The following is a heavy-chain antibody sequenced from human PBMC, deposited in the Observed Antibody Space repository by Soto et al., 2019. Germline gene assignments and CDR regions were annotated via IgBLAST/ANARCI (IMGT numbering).Heavy chain of an antibody. V-gene: IGHV3-30-3*01. D-gene: IGHD3-22*01. Sequence: QVQLVESGGGVVQPGRSLRLSCAAYGFTFRSYAMHWVRQAPGKGLEWVAVISYDGSNKYYADSVKGRFTISRDNSKNTLYLQMNSLRAEDTAVYYCARDWSADSSGYYHGYFDYWGQGTLVTVSS. CDR3: ARDWSADSSGYYHGYFDY. CDR1: GFTFRSYA. J-gene: IGHJ4*02. CDR2: ISYDGSNK.